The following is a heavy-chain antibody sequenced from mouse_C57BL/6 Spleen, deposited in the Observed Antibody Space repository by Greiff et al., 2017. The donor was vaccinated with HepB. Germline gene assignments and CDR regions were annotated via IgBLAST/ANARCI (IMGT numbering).Heavy chain of an antibody. CDR1: GYTFTDYY. J-gene: IGHJ2*01. D-gene: IGHD1-1*01. CDR2: INPNNGGT. CDR3: ARGITTVVADFDC. V-gene: IGHV1-26*01. Sequence: EVQLQQSGPELVKPGASVKISCKASGYTFTDYYMNWVKQSHGKSLEWIGDINPNNGGTSYNQKFKGKATLTVDKSSSTAYMELRSLTSEDSAVYYCARGITTVVADFDCWGQGTTLTVSS.